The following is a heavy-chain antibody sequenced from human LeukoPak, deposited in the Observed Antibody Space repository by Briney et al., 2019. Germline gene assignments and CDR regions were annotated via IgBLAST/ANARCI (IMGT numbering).Heavy chain of an antibody. CDR2: ISGSGGGT. CDR1: GFTFSTYA. J-gene: IGHJ4*02. V-gene: IGHV3-23*01. CDR3: AKWEFGRGFDY. D-gene: IGHD3-10*01. Sequence: PGGSLRLSCAASGFTFSTYAMSWVRQAPGKGLEWVSAISGSGGGTYYADSVKGRFTISRDNSKNTLYLEMNSLRGEDTAVYYCAKWEFGRGFDYWGQGSLVTVSS.